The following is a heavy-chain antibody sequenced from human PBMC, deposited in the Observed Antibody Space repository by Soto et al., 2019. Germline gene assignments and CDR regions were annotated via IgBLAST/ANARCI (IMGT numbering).Heavy chain of an antibody. CDR1: GGSISSSSYY. CDR3: ARHAHDSSGYSGYWFDP. CDR2: IYYSGST. J-gene: IGHJ5*02. D-gene: IGHD3-22*01. Sequence: QLQLQESGPGLVKPSETLSLTCTVSGGSISSSSYYWGWIHQPPGKGLEWIGSIYYSGSTYYNPSLKSRVTISVDTSKNQFSLKLSSVTSADTALYYCARHAHDSSGYSGYWFDPWGQGTLVTVSS. V-gene: IGHV4-39*01.